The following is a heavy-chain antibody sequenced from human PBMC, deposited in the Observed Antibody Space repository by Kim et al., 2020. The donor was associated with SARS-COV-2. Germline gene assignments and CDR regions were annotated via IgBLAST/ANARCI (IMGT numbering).Heavy chain of an antibody. CDR2: IKSKTDGGTT. CDR1: GFTFSNAW. D-gene: IGHD3-10*01. V-gene: IGHV3-15*01. CDR3: TVWFGELYFDY. Sequence: GGSLRLSCAASGFTFSNAWMSWVRQAPGKGLEWVGRIKSKTDGGTTDYAAPVKGRFTISRDDSKNTLYLQMNSLKTEDTAVYYCTVWFGELYFDYWGQGTLVTVSS. J-gene: IGHJ4*02.